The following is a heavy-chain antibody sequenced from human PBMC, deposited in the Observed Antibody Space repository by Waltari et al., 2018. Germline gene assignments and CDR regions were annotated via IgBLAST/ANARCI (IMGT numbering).Heavy chain of an antibody. CDR1: GLTISSNG. CDR3: ARARGLDV. J-gene: IGHJ6*02. CDR2: INEDGSEK. V-gene: IGHV3-7*01. Sequence: EVQLVESGGGLVQPGGYLRLSCAASGLTISSNGMTWVRQVPGKGLEWVANINEDGSEKYYVDSVKGRFTISRDNAKKSLYLQMDTLRVEDTAVYYCARARGLDVWGQGTTVTVSS.